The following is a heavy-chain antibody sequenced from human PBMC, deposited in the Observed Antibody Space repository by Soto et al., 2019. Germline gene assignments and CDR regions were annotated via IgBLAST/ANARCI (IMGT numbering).Heavy chain of an antibody. CDR3: ARVVRSLYDFDP. D-gene: IGHD3-16*02. J-gene: IGHJ5*02. CDR1: GGSISSGGYY. Sequence: SETLSLTCTVSGGSISSGGYYWSWIRQHPGKGLEWIGYIYYSGSTYYNPSLKSRVTISVDTSKNQFSLKLSSVTAADTAVYYCARVVRSLYDFDPWGQGTLVTVSS. CDR2: IYYSGST. V-gene: IGHV4-31*03.